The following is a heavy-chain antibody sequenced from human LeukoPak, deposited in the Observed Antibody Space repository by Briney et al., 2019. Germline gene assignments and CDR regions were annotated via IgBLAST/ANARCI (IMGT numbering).Heavy chain of an antibody. CDR1: DYSISSGYY. CDR3: ARGYCTNAVCSLGPTQA. CDR2: IHHSGST. D-gene: IGHD2-8*01. J-gene: IGHJ4*02. Sequence: SETLSLTCTVSDYSISSGYYWGWIRQPPGKGLEWIGSIHHSGSTYYNPSLKSRVTISVDTSKNQFSLKLSSVTAADTAVYYCARGYCTNAVCSLGPTQAWGQGTLVTVSS. V-gene: IGHV4-38-2*02.